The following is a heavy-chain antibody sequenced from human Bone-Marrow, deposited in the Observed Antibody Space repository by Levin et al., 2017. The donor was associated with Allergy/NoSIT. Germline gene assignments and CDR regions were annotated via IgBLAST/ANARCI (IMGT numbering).Heavy chain of an antibody. CDR2: LDESGSTI. Sequence: PGGSLRLSCAASGFTFSDYYMNWIRQAPGKGLEWISYLDESGSTIYYADSVKGRFTVSRDNAKNSLYLQMNSLRAEDTAVYYCARDERVHDYSRGYYYGMDGWGRGTTVTVSS. CDR1: GFTFSDYY. V-gene: IGHV3-11*01. CDR3: ARDERVHDYSRGYYYGMDG. J-gene: IGHJ6*02. D-gene: IGHD3-22*01.